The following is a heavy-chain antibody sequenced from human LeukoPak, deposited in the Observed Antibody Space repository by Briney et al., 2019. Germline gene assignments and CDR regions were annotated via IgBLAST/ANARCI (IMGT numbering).Heavy chain of an antibody. CDR2: ISYSGTT. V-gene: IGHV4-39*07. J-gene: IGHJ6*03. D-gene: IGHD6-6*01. CDR3: ARDFSSSSTVHYYYMDV. Sequence: SETLSLTCTVSGGSISSRPYYWGWVRQPPGKGLEWIGTISYSGTTYYSPSLKSRVTISLDTSKNQFSLKLSSVTAADTAIYYCARDFSSSSTVHYYYMDVWGKGTTVTVSS. CDR1: GGSISSRPYY.